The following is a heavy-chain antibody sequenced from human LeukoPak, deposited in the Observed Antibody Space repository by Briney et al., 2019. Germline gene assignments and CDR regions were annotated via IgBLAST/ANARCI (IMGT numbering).Heavy chain of an antibody. CDR1: GYTFTSYY. V-gene: IGHV1-46*01. D-gene: IGHD3-3*01. J-gene: IGHJ3*02. CDR2: INPSGGST. Sequence: ASVKVSCKASGYTFTSYYMHWVRQAPGQGLEWMGIINPSGGSTSYAQKFQGRLTITTDESTSTAYMELRSLRFEDTAVYYCARHGGITIFGVAQTGGAFDIWGQGTVVTVSS. CDR3: ARHGGITIFGVAQTGGAFDI.